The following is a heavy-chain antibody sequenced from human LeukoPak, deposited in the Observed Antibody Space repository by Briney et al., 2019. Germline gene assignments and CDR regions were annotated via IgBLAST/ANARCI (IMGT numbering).Heavy chain of an antibody. D-gene: IGHD3-10*01. J-gene: IGHJ5*02. CDR3: TRGPFTMLRGADNWFDP. CDR1: GYTFTSYG. V-gene: IGHV1-18*01. CDR2: ISAYNGNT. Sequence: ASVKVSCKASGYTFTSYGISWVRQAPGQGLEWMGWISAYNGNTNYAQKLQGRVTMTTDTSTSTAYMELRSLRSDDTAVYYCTRGPFTMLRGADNWFDPWGQGTLVTVSS.